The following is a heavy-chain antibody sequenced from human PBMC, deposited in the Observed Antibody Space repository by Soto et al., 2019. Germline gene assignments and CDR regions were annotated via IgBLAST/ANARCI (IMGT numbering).Heavy chain of an antibody. Sequence: QVQLVQSGAEVKKPGASVKVSCKASGYTFTNFGISWVRQAPGQGLEWMGWISAYNGNTNYAQKFQGRVTMTTDTSTSTADMEVRSLRFDDTAVYYCARGWSPIDDWGQGTLVTVSS. V-gene: IGHV1-18*01. J-gene: IGHJ4*02. D-gene: IGHD2-15*01. CDR1: GYTFTNFG. CDR2: ISAYNGNT. CDR3: ARGWSPIDD.